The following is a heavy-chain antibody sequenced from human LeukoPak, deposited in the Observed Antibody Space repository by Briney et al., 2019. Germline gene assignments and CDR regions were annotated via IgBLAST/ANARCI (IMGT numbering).Heavy chain of an antibody. CDR1: GGSFSGYY. J-gene: IGHJ6*02. V-gene: IGHV4-34*01. CDR3: ARARLSTIFGVVADYYGMDV. Sequence: SETLSLTCAVYGGSFSGYYWSWIRQPPGKGLEWIGEINHSGSTNYNPSLKSRVTISVDTSKNQFSLKLSSVTAADTAVHYCARARLSTIFGVVADYYGMDVWGQGTTVTVSS. CDR2: INHSGST. D-gene: IGHD3-3*01.